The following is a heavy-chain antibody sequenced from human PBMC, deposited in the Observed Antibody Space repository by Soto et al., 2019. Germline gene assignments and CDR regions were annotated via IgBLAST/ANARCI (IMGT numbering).Heavy chain of an antibody. CDR3: ARTDGYYGSGSYSYYYGMDV. Sequence: GGSLRLSCAASGFTFSSYWMSWVRQAPGKGLEWVANIKQDGSEKYYVDSVKGRFTISRDNAKNSLYLQMNSLRAEDTAVYYCARTDGYYGSGSYSYYYGMDVWGQGTMVTVSS. J-gene: IGHJ6*02. CDR2: IKQDGSEK. CDR1: GFTFSSYW. D-gene: IGHD3-10*01. V-gene: IGHV3-7*01.